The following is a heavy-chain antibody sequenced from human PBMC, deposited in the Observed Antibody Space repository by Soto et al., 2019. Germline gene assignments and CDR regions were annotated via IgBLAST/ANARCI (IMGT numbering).Heavy chain of an antibody. J-gene: IGHJ5*02. CDR1: GYTFTSYD. Sequence: QVQLVQSGAEVKKPGASVKVSCKASGYTFTSYDINWVRQATGQGLEWMGWMNPNSGNTGYAQKFQGRVTMTRNTSISTAYMELSSLRSEDTAVYYCARSGLSGWYKYNWFDPWGQGTLVTVSS. CDR2: MNPNSGNT. V-gene: IGHV1-8*01. CDR3: ARSGLSGWYKYNWFDP. D-gene: IGHD6-19*01.